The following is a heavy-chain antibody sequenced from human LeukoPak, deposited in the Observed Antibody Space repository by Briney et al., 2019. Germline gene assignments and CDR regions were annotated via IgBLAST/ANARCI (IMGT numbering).Heavy chain of an antibody. V-gene: IGHV4-4*09. D-gene: IGHD3-22*01. CDR1: GGSISSYY. Sequence: PSETLSLTCTVSGGSISSYYWSWIRQPPGKGLEWIGYIYTSGSTNYNPSPKSRVTISVDTSKNQFSLKLSSVTAADTAVYYCARHVAGSSGYYYPIWGQGTLVTVSS. CDR2: IYTSGST. J-gene: IGHJ4*02. CDR3: ARHVAGSSGYYYPI.